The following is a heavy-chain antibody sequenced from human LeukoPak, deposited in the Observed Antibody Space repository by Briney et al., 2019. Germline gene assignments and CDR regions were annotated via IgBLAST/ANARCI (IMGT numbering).Heavy chain of an antibody. CDR3: ARAPQYYGSGSRTDNWFDP. CDR1: GGSFSGYY. D-gene: IGHD3-10*01. Sequence: SETLSLTCAVYGGSFSGYYWSWIRQPPGKGLEWIGEINHSGSTNYNPSLKSRVTISVDTSKNQFSLKLSSVTAADTAVYYCARAPQYYGSGSRTDNWFDPWGQGTLVTDSS. J-gene: IGHJ5*02. V-gene: IGHV4-34*01. CDR2: INHSGST.